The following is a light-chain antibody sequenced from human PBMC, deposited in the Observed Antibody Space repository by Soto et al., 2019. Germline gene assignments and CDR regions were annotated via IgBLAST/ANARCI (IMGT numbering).Light chain of an antibody. Sequence: DIQMTQSPSTLSASVGDRVTITCRASQSISSWLAWYQQKPGKAPKLLIYDASSLDSGVPSRFSGSGSGTEFTLTISSLQPDDFATYYCQQYNSYSLMGTFGQGTKREIK. V-gene: IGKV1-5*01. CDR2: DAS. J-gene: IGKJ2*01. CDR1: QSISSW. CDR3: QQYNSYSLMGT.